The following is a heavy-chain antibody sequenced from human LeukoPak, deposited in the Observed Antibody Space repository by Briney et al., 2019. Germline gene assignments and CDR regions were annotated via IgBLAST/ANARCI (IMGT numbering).Heavy chain of an antibody. D-gene: IGHD2-2*01. Sequence: EASVKVSCKASGYTFTSYYMHWVRQAPGQGLEWMGWINPNSGNTGYAQKFQGRVTMTEDTSTDTAYMELSSLRSEDTAVYYCATDGGSTSWNYGMDVWGQGTTVTVSS. CDR2: INPNSGNT. CDR3: ATDGGSTSWNYGMDV. J-gene: IGHJ6*02. CDR1: GYTFTSYY. V-gene: IGHV1-8*02.